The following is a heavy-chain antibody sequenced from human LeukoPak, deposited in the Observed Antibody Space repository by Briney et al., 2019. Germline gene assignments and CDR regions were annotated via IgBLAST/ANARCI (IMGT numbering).Heavy chain of an antibody. Sequence: ASVKVSCKASGYTFTAYYMHWVRQAPGQGLEWMGWITPNSGGTKYAQKFQGRVTMTRDTSISTVYMELSGLRSDDTAVYYCARFNSGYLNAFDIWGQGTMVTVSS. CDR1: GYTFTAYY. J-gene: IGHJ3*02. CDR3: ARFNSGYLNAFDI. CDR2: ITPNSGGT. D-gene: IGHD4-23*01. V-gene: IGHV1-2*02.